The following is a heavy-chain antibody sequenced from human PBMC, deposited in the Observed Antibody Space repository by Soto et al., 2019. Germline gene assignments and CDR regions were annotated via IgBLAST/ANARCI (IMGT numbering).Heavy chain of an antibody. CDR1: GGSFSGYY. CDR3: ARGRHGGPAD. CDR2: INPSGST. V-gene: IGHV4-34*01. D-gene: IGHD4-17*01. J-gene: IGHJ4*02. Sequence: QVQLQLWGAGLLKPSETLSLTCAVYGGSFSGYYWSWIRQPPGKGLEWIGEINPSGSTNYTPSLKSRVSISVDTSKNQFSLKLSSVTAADTAVYYCARGRHGGPADWGQGTQVTVSS.